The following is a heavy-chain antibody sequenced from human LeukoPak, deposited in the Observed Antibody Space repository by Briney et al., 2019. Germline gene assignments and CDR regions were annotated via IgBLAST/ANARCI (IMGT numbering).Heavy chain of an antibody. D-gene: IGHD2-2*01. Sequence: GGSLRLSCAASGFTFSDYYMSWIRQAPGKGLEWVSYISSSGSTIYYADSVEGRFTISRDNAKNSLYLQMNSLRAEDTAVYYCARDVVVPAAMRNKYYYYGMDVWGQGTTVTVSS. J-gene: IGHJ6*02. CDR3: ARDVVVPAAMRNKYYYYGMDV. V-gene: IGHV3-11*01. CDR1: GFTFSDYY. CDR2: ISSSGSTI.